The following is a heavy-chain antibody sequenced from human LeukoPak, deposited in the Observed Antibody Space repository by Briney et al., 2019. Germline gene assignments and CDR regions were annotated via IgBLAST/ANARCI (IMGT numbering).Heavy chain of an antibody. CDR3: AAEAVAGPDYYYGMDV. Sequence: GGSLRLSCAASGFTFSSYSMNWVRQAPGKGLEWVSSISSSSYIYYADSVKGRFTISRDNAKNSLYLQMNSLRAEDTAVYYCAAEAVAGPDYYYGMDVWGQGTTVTVSS. J-gene: IGHJ6*02. CDR1: GFTFSSYS. V-gene: IGHV3-21*01. CDR2: ISSSSYI. D-gene: IGHD6-19*01.